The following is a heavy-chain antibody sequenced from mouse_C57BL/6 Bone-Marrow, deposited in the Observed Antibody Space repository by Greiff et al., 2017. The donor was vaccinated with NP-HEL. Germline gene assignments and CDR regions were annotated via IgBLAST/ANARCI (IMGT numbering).Heavy chain of an antibody. D-gene: IGHD2-5*01. CDR1: GFNIKDDY. CDR2: IDPENGDT. J-gene: IGHJ4*01. Sequence: EVQLQQSGAELVRPGASVKLSCTASGFNIKDDYMHWVKQRPEQGLEWIGWIDPENGDTEYASKFQGKATITADTSSNTAYLQLSSLTSEDTAVYYCTTRGRSNHVGAMDYWGQGTSVTVSS. CDR3: TTRGRSNHVGAMDY. V-gene: IGHV14-4*01.